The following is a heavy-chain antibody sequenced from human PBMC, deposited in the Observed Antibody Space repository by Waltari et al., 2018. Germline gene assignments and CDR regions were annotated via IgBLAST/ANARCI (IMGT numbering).Heavy chain of an antibody. D-gene: IGHD4-4*01. Sequence: QIQLVQSGAEVKKPGASVKVSCKVSGSIFTSYGVNWVRQAPGQGLEWMGWIRPYKGNTNYARNLQGRVTMTRDTSTSTAYMELRSLKSDDTAVYYCARGPSNYNWFDPWGQGTLVTVSS. CDR1: GSIFTSYG. CDR3: ARGPSNYNWFDP. V-gene: IGHV1-18*01. J-gene: IGHJ5*02. CDR2: IRPYKGNT.